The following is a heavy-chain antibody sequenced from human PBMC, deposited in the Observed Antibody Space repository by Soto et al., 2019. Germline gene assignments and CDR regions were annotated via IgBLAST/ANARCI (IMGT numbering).Heavy chain of an antibody. Sequence: ASETLSLTCTVSGGSISGYYWSWIRQPPGKGLEWIGYIYYSGSTNYNPSLKSRVTISVDTSKNQFSLKLSSVTAADTAVYYCARERFGELSYYYYYYMDVWGKGTTVTVSS. CDR2: IYYSGST. CDR3: ARERFGELSYYYYYYMDV. CDR1: GGSISGYY. V-gene: IGHV4-59*01. J-gene: IGHJ6*03. D-gene: IGHD3-10*01.